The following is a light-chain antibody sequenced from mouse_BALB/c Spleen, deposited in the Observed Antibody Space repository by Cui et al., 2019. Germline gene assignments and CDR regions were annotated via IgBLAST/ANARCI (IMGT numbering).Light chain of an antibody. CDR2: SGS. CDR3: QQHNEYPLT. V-gene: IGKV16-104*01. Sequence: DVQITQSPSYLAASPGETITINCRASKSISKYLAWYQEKPGKTNKLLIYSGSTLQSGIPSRFSGSGSGTDFTLTISSLEPEDFARYYCQQHNEYPLTFGAGTKLELK. J-gene: IGKJ5*01. CDR1: KSISKY.